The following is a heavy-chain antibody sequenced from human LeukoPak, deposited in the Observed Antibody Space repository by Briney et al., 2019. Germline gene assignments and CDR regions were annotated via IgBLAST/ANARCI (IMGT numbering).Heavy chain of an antibody. D-gene: IGHD2-15*01. V-gene: IGHV4-4*02. J-gene: IGHJ4*02. CDR2: IYHSGST. CDR1: GGSISSSNW. Sequence: SETLSLTCAVSGGSISSSNWWSWVRPPPGKGLEWIGEIYHSGSTNYNPSLKSRVTISVDTSKNQFYLKLSSVTAADTAVYYCARESSVTATYWGQGTLVIVSS. CDR3: ARESSVTATY.